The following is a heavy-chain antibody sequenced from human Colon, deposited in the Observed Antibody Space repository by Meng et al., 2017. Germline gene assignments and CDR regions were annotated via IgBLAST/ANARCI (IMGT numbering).Heavy chain of an antibody. J-gene: IGHJ4*02. CDR3: ARGQHYSNSWYYFDF. Sequence: SETLSLTCNVSGDPMSRFSWSWIRQAPGKGLQWIGYMSYTGSTSYNPSLKSRFAISIDTTKKQFSLKLSSVTAADTAVYYCARGQHYSNSWYYFDFWGQGSLVTVSS. D-gene: IGHD6-13*01. V-gene: IGHV4-59*01. CDR1: GDPMSRFS. CDR2: MSYTGST.